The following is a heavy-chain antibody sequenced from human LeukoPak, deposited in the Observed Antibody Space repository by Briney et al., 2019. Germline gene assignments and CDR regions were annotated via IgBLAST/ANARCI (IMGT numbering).Heavy chain of an antibody. CDR1: GGSISSRPYC. CDR3: ARLVVSSWYHEVLLGRDY. D-gene: IGHD6-13*01. CDR2: FYYSGST. V-gene: IGHV4-39*01. J-gene: IGHJ4*02. Sequence: SETLSLTCTVSGGSISSRPYCWGWIRQPPGKGLEWLGSFYYSGSTYYKPSRKSRLTISVDTSKNQISLKLSSVTAADTAVYYCARLVVSSWYHEVLLGRDYWGQGTLVTVSS.